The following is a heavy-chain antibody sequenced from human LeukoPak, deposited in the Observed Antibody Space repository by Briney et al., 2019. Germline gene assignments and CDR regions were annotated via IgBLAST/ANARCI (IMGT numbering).Heavy chain of an antibody. J-gene: IGHJ3*02. Sequence: PGGSLRLSCAASGFTFSNYNMNWVRQAPGKGPEWVSSIASSSSYMYYADSVMGRFTISRDNAENLLYLQMNTLRAEDTAMYYCARVVYHGAAASYLFDIWGQGTMVTVSS. CDR3: ARVVYHGAAASYLFDI. CDR2: IASSSSYM. D-gene: IGHD1-14*01. CDR1: GFTFSNYN. V-gene: IGHV3-21*01.